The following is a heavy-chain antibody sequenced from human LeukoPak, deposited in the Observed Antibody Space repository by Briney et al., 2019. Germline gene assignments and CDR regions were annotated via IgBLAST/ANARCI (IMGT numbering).Heavy chain of an antibody. CDR1: GYRFTGYY. Sequence: ASVTVSCKASGYRFTGYYMHWVRQAPAPGMEWVGRINPYGGGTNYAQKFQGRVTMTRDTSISTAYMELSRLRSDDPAVYYCARDRRIAEAGVVYWFDPWGQGRLVTVSS. CDR3: ARDRRIAEAGVVYWFDP. D-gene: IGHD6-13*01. CDR2: INPYGGGT. V-gene: IGHV1-2*06. J-gene: IGHJ5*02.